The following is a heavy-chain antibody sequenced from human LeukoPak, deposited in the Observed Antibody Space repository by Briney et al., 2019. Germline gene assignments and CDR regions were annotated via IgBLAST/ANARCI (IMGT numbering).Heavy chain of an antibody. CDR3: ARSYGDFAFDY. Sequence: PSETLSLTCTVSGGSISSYYWSWIRQLPGKGLEWIGYIYYSGSTNYNPSLKSRVTISVDTSKNQFSLKLSSVTAADTAVYYCARSYGDFAFDYWGQGTLVTVSS. V-gene: IGHV4-59*01. CDR2: IYYSGST. CDR1: GGSISSYY. J-gene: IGHJ4*02. D-gene: IGHD4-17*01.